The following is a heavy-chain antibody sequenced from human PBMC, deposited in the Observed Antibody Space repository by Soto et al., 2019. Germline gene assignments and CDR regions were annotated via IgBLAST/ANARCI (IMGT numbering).Heavy chain of an antibody. CDR2: ISSASSDT. CDR3: ALVAY. Sequence: GGSLRLSCEASGFTFSRVSINWVRQVPGKGLAWVASISSASSDTWYADSVKGRFIISRDNAQNSLFLQMNTLRPEDTAMYYCALVAYWGPGTEVTVS. D-gene: IGHD5-12*01. V-gene: IGHV3-21*01. CDR1: GFTFSRVS. J-gene: IGHJ4*01.